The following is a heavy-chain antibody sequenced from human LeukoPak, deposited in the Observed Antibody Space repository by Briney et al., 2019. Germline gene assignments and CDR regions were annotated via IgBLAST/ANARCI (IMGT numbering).Heavy chain of an antibody. J-gene: IGHJ6*02. CDR1: GFTFSSYS. Sequence: PGGSLRLSCAASGFTFSSYSMNWVRQAPGKGLEWVSYISSSSSTIYYADSVKGRFTISRDNAKNSLYLQMNSLRAEDTAVYYCARGSWDLSSRWGMDVWGQGTTVTVSS. D-gene: IGHD1-26*01. V-gene: IGHV3-48*04. CDR2: ISSSSSTI. CDR3: ARGSWDLSSRWGMDV.